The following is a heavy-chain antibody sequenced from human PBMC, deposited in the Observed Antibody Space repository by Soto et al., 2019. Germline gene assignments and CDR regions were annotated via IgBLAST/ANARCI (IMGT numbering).Heavy chain of an antibody. J-gene: IGHJ1*01. CDR1: GFTFDDYV. CDR3: AKDVVRRGAEHLHH. D-gene: IGHD2-21*01. Sequence: EVQLVESGGGLVQPGRSLRLSCAASGFTFDDYVMHWVRRAPGKGLEWVSGISWNSGSIDYADSVKGRFTISRDNAKKSLYLQMNSLRADDTALYYCAKDVVRRGAEHLHHWGQGTLVIVSS. CDR2: ISWNSGSI. V-gene: IGHV3-9*01.